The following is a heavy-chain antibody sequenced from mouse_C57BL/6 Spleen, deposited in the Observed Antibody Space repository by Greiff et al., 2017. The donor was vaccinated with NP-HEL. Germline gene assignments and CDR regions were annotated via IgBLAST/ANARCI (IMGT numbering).Heavy chain of an antibody. CDR3: ARKGDYYGSTHGRFDV. CDR1: GYAFSSYW. V-gene: IGHV1-80*01. Sequence: QVQLQQSGADLVKPGASVKISCKASGYAFSSYWMNWVKQRPGKGLEWIGQIYPGDGDTNYNGKFKGKATLTADKSSSTAYMQLSSLTSEDSAVYFCARKGDYYGSTHGRFDVWGTGTTVTVSS. D-gene: IGHD1-1*01. CDR2: IYPGDGDT. J-gene: IGHJ1*03.